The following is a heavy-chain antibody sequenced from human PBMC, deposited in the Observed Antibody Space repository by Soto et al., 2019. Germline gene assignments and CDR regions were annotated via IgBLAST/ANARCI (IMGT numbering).Heavy chain of an antibody. CDR2: IYWNDDK. CDR3: AHGDPAYYDSSAYYRGTYFQH. D-gene: IGHD3-22*01. V-gene: IGHV2-5*01. Sequence: TLSLTCSVSGDSINSSSYYWGWIRQPPGKGLEWLALIYWNDDKRYSPSLKSRLTITKDTSKNQVVLTMTNMDPVDTATYYCAHGDPAYYDSSAYYRGTYFQHWGQGTLVTVSS. J-gene: IGHJ1*01. CDR1: GDSINSSSYY.